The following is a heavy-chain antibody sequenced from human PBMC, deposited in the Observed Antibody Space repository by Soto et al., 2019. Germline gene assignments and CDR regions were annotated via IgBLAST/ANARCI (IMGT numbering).Heavy chain of an antibody. CDR2: MNPNSGNT. V-gene: IGHV1-8*01. CDR3: ARGGHGDNNKQYYYCYYMDV. CDR1: GYTFTSYD. Sequence: QVQLVQSGAEVKKPGASVKVSCKASGYTFTSYDINWVRQATGQGLEWMGWMNPNSGNTGYVQKFQGRVTMTRNTSISTAYMQLSSLRSEDTAVYYCARGGHGDNNKQYYYCYYMDVWGKGTTVTVSS. D-gene: IGHD4-17*01. J-gene: IGHJ6*03.